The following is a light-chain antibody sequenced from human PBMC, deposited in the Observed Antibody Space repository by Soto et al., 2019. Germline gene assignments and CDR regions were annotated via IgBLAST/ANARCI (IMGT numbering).Light chain of an antibody. V-gene: IGKV3-15*01. CDR2: AAS. Sequence: EIVMTQSPATLSVSPGERATLSCRASQSVSSNLAWYQQKPGQAPILLIYAASTRASGIPARFSGSGSGTEFTLTISSLQSEDFAVYYCQQYNTWPYTFGQGTKLEIK. CDR1: QSVSSN. J-gene: IGKJ2*01. CDR3: QQYNTWPYT.